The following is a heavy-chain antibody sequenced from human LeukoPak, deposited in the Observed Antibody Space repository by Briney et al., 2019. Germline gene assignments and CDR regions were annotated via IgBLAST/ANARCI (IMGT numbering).Heavy chain of an antibody. CDR2: IYSSGRI. Sequence: PSETLSLTCTVSGGSISGSFWSWIRQPAGKGLEWIGRIYSSGRININPSLKSRVTMSVDTSKNQFSLNLSSVTAADTAVYFCARAPGGCSGTCPFDYWGQGALVTVSS. J-gene: IGHJ4*02. CDR1: GGSISGSF. CDR3: ARAPGGCSGTCPFDY. V-gene: IGHV4-4*07. D-gene: IGHD2-15*01.